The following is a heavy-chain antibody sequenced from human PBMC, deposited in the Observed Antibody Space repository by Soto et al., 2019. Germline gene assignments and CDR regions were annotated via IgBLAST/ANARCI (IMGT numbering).Heavy chain of an antibody. V-gene: IGHV5-51*01. CDR1: GYSFTSYW. D-gene: IGHD3-16*02. J-gene: IGHJ3*02. Sequence: GESLKISCKGSGYSFTSYWIGWVRQMPGKGLEWMGIIYPGDSDTRYSPSFQGQVTISADKSISTAYLQWSSLKASDTAMYYCARQTYVYIWGSYRNGGAFDICGRGTMVTVSS. CDR2: IYPGDSDT. CDR3: ARQTYVYIWGSYRNGGAFDI.